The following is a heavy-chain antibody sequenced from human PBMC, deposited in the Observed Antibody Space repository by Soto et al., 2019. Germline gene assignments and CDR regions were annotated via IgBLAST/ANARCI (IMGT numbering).Heavy chain of an antibody. D-gene: IGHD6-13*01. CDR3: ARGRGVKGSSWYYY. Sequence: SETLSLTCAVYGGSFSGYYWSWIRQPPGKGLEWIGEINHSGSTNYNPSLKSRVTISVDTSKNQFSLKLSSVTAADTAVYYCARGRGVKGSSWYYYWGQGTLVTVPS. CDR2: INHSGST. CDR1: GGSFSGYY. J-gene: IGHJ4*02. V-gene: IGHV4-34*01.